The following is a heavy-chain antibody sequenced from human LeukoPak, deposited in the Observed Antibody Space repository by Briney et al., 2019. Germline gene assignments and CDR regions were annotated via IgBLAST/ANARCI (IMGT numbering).Heavy chain of an antibody. J-gene: IGHJ4*02. CDR1: GFILHNHA. Sequence: QSGGSLRLSCAASGFILHNHAMHWVRQAPGKGPEWVSLIDWDSSRTFYTESVKGRFTISRDNSKNSLFLQMNSLRAEDTALYYCARGELPTGWHTDFWGQGTLVTVST. CDR3: ARGELPTGWHTDF. CDR2: IDWDSSRT. D-gene: IGHD6-19*01. V-gene: IGHV3-43D*04.